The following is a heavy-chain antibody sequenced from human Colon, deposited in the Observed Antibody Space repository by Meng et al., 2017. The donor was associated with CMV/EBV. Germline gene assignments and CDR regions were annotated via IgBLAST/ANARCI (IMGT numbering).Heavy chain of an antibody. CDR3: ARYHYYDRSGYLKVHLDY. Sequence: ASVKVSCKASGYTFTSYGVSWVRQAPGQGLEWMGWISGYNDRRNYAQSLQGRVTMTTDTSTSTAYMELRSLRSDDTAIYFCARYHYYDRSGYLKVHLDYWGQGTLVTVSS. D-gene: IGHD3-22*01. J-gene: IGHJ4*02. CDR2: ISGYNDRR. V-gene: IGHV1-18*01. CDR1: GYTFTSYG.